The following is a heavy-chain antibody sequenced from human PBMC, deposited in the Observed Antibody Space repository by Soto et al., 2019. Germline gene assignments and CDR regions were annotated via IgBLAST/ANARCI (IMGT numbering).Heavy chain of an antibody. V-gene: IGHV1-18*01. CDR2: INGYNGNT. CDR1: GYTLTTYG. D-gene: IGHD6-19*01. Sequence: QVQLVQSGAEVKKPGASVKVSFKASGYTLTTYGISWVRQAPGQGLEWMGWINGYNGNTNYAQKLQGRVTMTTDTSTSTAYMELRSLRSDDTAVYYCARDPVAGTYFDYWGQGTLVTVSS. J-gene: IGHJ4*02. CDR3: ARDPVAGTYFDY.